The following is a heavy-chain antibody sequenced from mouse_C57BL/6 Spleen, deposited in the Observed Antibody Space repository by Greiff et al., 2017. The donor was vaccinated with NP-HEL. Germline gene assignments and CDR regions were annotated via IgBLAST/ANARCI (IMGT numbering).Heavy chain of an antibody. CDR1: GYSITSGYY. V-gene: IGHV3-6*01. D-gene: IGHD2-2*01. CDR2: ISYDGSN. Sequence: ESGPGLVKPSQSLSLTCSVTGYSITSGYYWNWIRQFPGNKLEWMGYISYDGSNNYNPSLKNRISITRDTSKNQFFLKLNSVTTEDTATYYCARIWLRRWHFDVWGTGTTVTVSS. CDR3: ARIWLRRWHFDV. J-gene: IGHJ1*03.